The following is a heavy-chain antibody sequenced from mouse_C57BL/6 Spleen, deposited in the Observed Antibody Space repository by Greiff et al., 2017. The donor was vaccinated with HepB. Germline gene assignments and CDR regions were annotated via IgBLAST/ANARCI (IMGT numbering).Heavy chain of an antibody. CDR3: ARDGSSNSWFAY. J-gene: IGHJ3*01. CDR2: INPYNGGT. CDR1: GYTFTDYY. Sequence: EVQLQQSGPVLVKPGASVKMSCKASGYTFTDYYMNWVKQSHGKSLEWIGVINPYNGGTSYNQKFKGKATLTVDKSSSTAYMELNSLTSEDSAVYYCARDGSSNSWFAYWGQGTLVTVSA. V-gene: IGHV1-19*01. D-gene: IGHD1-1*01.